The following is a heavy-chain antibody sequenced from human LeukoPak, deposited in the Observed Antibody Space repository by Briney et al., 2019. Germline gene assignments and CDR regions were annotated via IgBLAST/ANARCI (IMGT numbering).Heavy chain of an antibody. CDR2: ISAYNGNT. J-gene: IGHJ6*04. CDR1: GYTFTSYG. CDR3: ARGLAEDSSSWYPHFVGMDV. V-gene: IGHV1-18*01. D-gene: IGHD6-13*01. Sequence: ASVKVSCKASGYTFTSYGISWVRQAPGQGLEWMGWISAYNGNTNYAQKLQGRVTMTTDTSTSTAYMELRSLRSDDTAVYYCARGLAEDSSSWYPHFVGMDVWGKGTTVTVSS.